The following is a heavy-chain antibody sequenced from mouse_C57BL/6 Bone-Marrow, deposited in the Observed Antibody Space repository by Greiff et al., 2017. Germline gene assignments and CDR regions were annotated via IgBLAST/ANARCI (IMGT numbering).Heavy chain of an antibody. D-gene: IGHD2-2*01. CDR1: GYTFTDYY. CDR2: INPYNGGT. CDR3: ASGMVTTDYYAMDY. V-gene: IGHV1-19*01. J-gene: IGHJ4*01. Sequence: VQLKQSGPVLVKPGASVKMSCKASGYTFTDYYMNWVKQSHGQSLEWIGVINPYNGGTSYNQKFKGKATLTADKSSSSAYMELNSLTSEDSAVYDCASGMVTTDYYAMDYWGQGTSVTVSS.